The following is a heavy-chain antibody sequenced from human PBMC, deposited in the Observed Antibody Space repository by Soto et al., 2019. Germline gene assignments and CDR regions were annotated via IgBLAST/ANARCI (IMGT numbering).Heavy chain of an antibody. CDR3: ARELRGYDFWSGSNYYYYMDV. J-gene: IGHJ6*03. V-gene: IGHV1-8*01. D-gene: IGHD3-3*01. Sequence: ASVKVSCKASGYTFTSYDINWVRQATGQGLEWMGWMNPNSGNTGYAQKFQGRVTMTRNTSINTAYMELSSLRSEDTAVYYCARELRGYDFWSGSNYYYYMDVWGKGTTVTVSS. CDR1: GYTFTSYD. CDR2: MNPNSGNT.